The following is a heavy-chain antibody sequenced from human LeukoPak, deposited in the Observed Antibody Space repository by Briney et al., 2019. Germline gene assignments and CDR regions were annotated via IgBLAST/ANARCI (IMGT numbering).Heavy chain of an antibody. CDR1: GYTFTSYD. Sequence: GASVKVSCKASGYTFTSYDINWVRQATGQGLEWMGWMNPNSGNTGYAQKFQGRVTMTRNTSISTAYMELSSLRSEDTAVYYCAGLVYPSPQQQLAPAGGDGMDVWGQGTTVTVSS. J-gene: IGHJ6*02. V-gene: IGHV1-8*01. D-gene: IGHD6-13*01. CDR2: MNPNSGNT. CDR3: AGLVYPSPQQQLAPAGGDGMDV.